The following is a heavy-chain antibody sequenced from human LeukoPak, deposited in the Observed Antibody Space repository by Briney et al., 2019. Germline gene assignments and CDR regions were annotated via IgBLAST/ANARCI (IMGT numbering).Heavy chain of an antibody. CDR3: ARDPYRFAFDI. CDR1: EFDFSFYW. Sequence: GGSLRLSCAASEFDFSFYWMTWVRQAPGKGLEWVANINVDGTAEYYVDSVKGRFTISRDNAKNSLYLQMNSLRAEDTAVYYCARDPYRFAFDIWGQGTVVLVSS. V-gene: IGHV3-7*03. CDR2: INVDGTAE. J-gene: IGHJ3*02. D-gene: IGHD1-26*01.